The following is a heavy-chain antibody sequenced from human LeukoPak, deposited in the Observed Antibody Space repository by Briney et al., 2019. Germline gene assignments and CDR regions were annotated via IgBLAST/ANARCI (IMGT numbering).Heavy chain of an antibody. V-gene: IGHV3-7*03. Sequence: PGGSLRLSCAASGFTFSSYWMSWVRQAPGKGLEWVANIKQDGSEKYYVDSVKGRFTISRDNAKNSLYLQMNSLRAEDTAVYYCAKDELLWFGELGWFDPWGQGTLVTVSS. CDR3: AKDELLWFGELGWFDP. D-gene: IGHD3-10*01. CDR1: GFTFSSYW. J-gene: IGHJ5*02. CDR2: IKQDGSEK.